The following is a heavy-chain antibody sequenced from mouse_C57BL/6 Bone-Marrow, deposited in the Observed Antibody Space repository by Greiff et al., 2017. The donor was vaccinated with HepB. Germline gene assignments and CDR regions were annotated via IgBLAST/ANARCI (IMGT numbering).Heavy chain of an antibody. CDR2: IYPGDGDT. J-gene: IGHJ3*01. CDR1: GYAFSSSW. V-gene: IGHV1-82*01. Sequence: VQLQQSGPELVKPGASVKISCKASGYAFSSSWMNWVKQRPGKGLEWIGRIYPGDGDTNYNGKFKGKATLTADKSSSTAYLQLSSLTSEDSAVYFCARGYDYPAWFAYWGQGTLVTVSA. CDR3: ARGYDYPAWFAY. D-gene: IGHD2-4*01.